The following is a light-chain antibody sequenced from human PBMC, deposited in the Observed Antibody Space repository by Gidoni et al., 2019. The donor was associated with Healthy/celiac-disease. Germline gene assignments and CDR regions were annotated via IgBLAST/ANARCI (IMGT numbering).Light chain of an antibody. CDR2: AAS. J-gene: IGKJ3*01. CDR3: QQSYSTPRT. Sequence: DIQMTQSPSSLSASLGDRVTITCRASQSIISYLNWYQQNPGKAPKLLIYAASSLQSGVPSRFSGSGSGTDFTLTISSLQPEDFATYYCQQSYSTPRTFGPGTKVDIK. V-gene: IGKV1-39*01. CDR1: QSIISY.